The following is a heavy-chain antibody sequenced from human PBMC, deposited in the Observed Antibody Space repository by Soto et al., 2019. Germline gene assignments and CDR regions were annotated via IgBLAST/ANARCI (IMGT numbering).Heavy chain of an antibody. J-gene: IGHJ6*02. CDR1: GYTFTSYG. CDR2: ISAYNGNT. Sequence: ASVKVSCKGSGYTFTSYGISWVRQAPGQGLEWMGWISAYNGNTNYAQKLQGRVTMTTDTSTSTAYMELRSLRSDDTAVYYCARDRGYYYGSGDWSPDYYYGMDVWSQGTTVTVSS. V-gene: IGHV1-18*04. CDR3: ARDRGYYYGSGDWSPDYYYGMDV. D-gene: IGHD3-10*01.